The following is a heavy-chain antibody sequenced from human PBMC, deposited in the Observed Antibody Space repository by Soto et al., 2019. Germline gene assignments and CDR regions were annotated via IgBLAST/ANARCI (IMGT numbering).Heavy chain of an antibody. CDR1: GGSISSGGYS. J-gene: IGHJ6*02. V-gene: IGHV4-30-2*01. CDR2: IYHSGST. D-gene: IGHD2-2*03. CDR3: ARQVGYCSSTSCYEGYYYGMDV. Sequence: SETLSLTCAVSGGSISSGGYSWSWIRQPPWKGLEWIGYIYHSGSTYYNPSLKSRVTISVDRSKNQFSLKLSSVTAADTAVYYCARQVGYCSSTSCYEGYYYGMDVWGQGTTVTVYS.